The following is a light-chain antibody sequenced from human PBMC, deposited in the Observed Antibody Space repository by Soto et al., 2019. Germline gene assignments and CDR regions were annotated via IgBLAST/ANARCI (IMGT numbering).Light chain of an antibody. V-gene: IGKV3-20*01. CDR3: QQYGSSSQT. J-gene: IGKJ1*01. Sequence: EIVLTQSPGTLSLSPGERATLSCRASQSVRSNFLAWYQQKPGQAPRLLIYGASNRATGIPRRFSGSGSGTDFTLTISRLEPGDFAVYYCQQYGSSSQTFGQGTTVDIK. CDR1: QSVRSNF. CDR2: GAS.